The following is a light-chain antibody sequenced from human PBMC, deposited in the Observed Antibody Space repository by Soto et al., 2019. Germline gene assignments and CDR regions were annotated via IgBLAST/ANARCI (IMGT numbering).Light chain of an antibody. CDR1: NIGSKI. V-gene: IGLV3-21*02. CDR3: ATWDGSPTVFYV. Sequence: SYELTQPPSVSGAPGQTARITCGGNNIGSKIVHWYQQKQGQAPVLVVYDDSDRPSGIPGRFSGSKTGTSASLAISWLRSEDEADYYCATWDGSPTVFYVFGPGTKLTVL. J-gene: IGLJ1*01. CDR2: DDS.